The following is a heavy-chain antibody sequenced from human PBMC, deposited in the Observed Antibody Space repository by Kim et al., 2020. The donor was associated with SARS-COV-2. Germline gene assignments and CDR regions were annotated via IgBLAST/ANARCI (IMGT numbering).Heavy chain of an antibody. V-gene: IGHV5-51*01. CDR2: MYPDDSDT. CDR3: ARLAKPRALVTPCSL. J-gene: IGHJ4*02. Sequence: GESLKISCKGSGYSFNTYWIGWVRQMPGKGLEWMGIMYPDDSDTRYSPSFQGQVTISADKSISTAYLQWRSLKASDSATYYCARLAKPRALVTPCSLWGQGTLVTVSS. CDR1: GYSFNTYW. D-gene: IGHD2-21*02.